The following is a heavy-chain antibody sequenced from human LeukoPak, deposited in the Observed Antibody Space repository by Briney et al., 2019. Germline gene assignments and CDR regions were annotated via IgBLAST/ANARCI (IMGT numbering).Heavy chain of an antibody. J-gene: IGHJ4*02. D-gene: IGHD2-15*01. CDR2: ISAYNGNT. CDR3: ARVGRHLVVAADFDY. V-gene: IGHV1-18*01. Sequence: ASVKVSCKASGYTFTSYGITWVRQAPGQGLEWMGWISAYNGNTNYAQRFQGRVTMITQTSTNIAYLELRSLRSDDTAVYYCARVGRHLVVAADFDYWGQGTLVTVSS. CDR1: GYTFTSYG.